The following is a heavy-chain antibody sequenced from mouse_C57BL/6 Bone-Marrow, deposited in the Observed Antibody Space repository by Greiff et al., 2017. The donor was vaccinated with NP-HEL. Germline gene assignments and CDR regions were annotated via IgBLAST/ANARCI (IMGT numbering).Heavy chain of an antibody. V-gene: IGHV2-2*01. CDR3: ARNGGYDGYFFAY. Sequence: VKLMESGPGLVQPSQSLSITCTVSGFSLTSYGVHWVRQSPGKGLEWLGVRWSGGSTDYNAAFISRLSISKDNSKSQVFFKMNSLQADDTAIYYCARNGGYDGYFFAYWGQGTLVTVSA. CDR1: GFSLTSYG. D-gene: IGHD2-3*01. CDR2: RWSGGST. J-gene: IGHJ3*01.